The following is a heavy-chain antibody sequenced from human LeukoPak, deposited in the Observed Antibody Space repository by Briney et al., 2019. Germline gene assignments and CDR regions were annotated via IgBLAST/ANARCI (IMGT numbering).Heavy chain of an antibody. CDR3: ARVAASYGMDV. Sequence: GGSLRLSCAASGFTVSSNYVSWVRQAPGKGLEWVSVIYSGGSTYYADSVKGRFTISRDNSKNTLYLQMNSLRAEDTAVYYCARVAASYGMDVWGQGTTVTVSS. J-gene: IGHJ6*02. V-gene: IGHV3-66*01. CDR2: IYSGGST. CDR1: GFTVSSNY.